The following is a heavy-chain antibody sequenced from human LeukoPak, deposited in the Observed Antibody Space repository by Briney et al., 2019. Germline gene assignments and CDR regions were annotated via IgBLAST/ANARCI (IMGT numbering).Heavy chain of an antibody. CDR1: GGSISSGSYY. Sequence: SETLSLTCTVSGGSISSGSYYWSWIRQPAGKGLEWIGRIYTSGSTNYNPSLKSRVTISVDTSKNQFSLKLSSVTAADTAVYYCAREDDYVWGSYRRMRFDPWGQGTLVTVSS. D-gene: IGHD3-16*02. J-gene: IGHJ5*02. CDR2: IYTSGST. CDR3: AREDDYVWGSYRRMRFDP. V-gene: IGHV4-61*02.